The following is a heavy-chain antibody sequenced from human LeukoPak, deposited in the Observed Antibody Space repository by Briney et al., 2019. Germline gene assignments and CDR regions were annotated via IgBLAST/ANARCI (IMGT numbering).Heavy chain of an antibody. D-gene: IGHD3-22*01. CDR1: GFIFSDYY. CDR2: ISSSGSTM. V-gene: IGHV3-11*01. CDR3: ARDLGIGGSGF. J-gene: IGHJ4*02. Sequence: GGSLRLSCAASGFIFSDYYMSWIRQAPGKGLEWVSYISSSGSTMYYTDSVKGRFTISRDNAKDSLYLQMNSLRAEDTAAYYCARDLGIGGSGFWGQGTLVTVSS.